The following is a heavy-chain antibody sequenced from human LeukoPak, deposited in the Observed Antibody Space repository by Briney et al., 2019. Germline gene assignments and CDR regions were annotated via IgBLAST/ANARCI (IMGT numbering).Heavy chain of an antibody. CDR2: IYSDGST. J-gene: IGHJ4*02. Sequence: GGSLRLSCATSGFTVSSNYMSWVRQAPGKGLEWVSVIYSDGSTYYEDSVKGRFTISRDNSKNTLSLQMNSLRAEDTAVYYCAREKGRGVISPYFDYWGQGTLVTVSS. CDR3: AREKGRGVISPYFDY. CDR1: GFTVSSNY. D-gene: IGHD3-10*01. V-gene: IGHV3-53*01.